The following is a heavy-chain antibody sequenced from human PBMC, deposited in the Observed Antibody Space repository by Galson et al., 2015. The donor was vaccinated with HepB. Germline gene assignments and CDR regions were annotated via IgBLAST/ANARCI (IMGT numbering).Heavy chain of an antibody. D-gene: IGHD4-17*01. CDR3: VRGTGGGLRPSYGLDV. Sequence: SETLSLTCGVSGGSVNNNNYYWGWIRQPPGKGLEWIGNIYYSGTTYYNPSLRSRLTISLDTSKNHFSLSLSSVTAADTALYYCVRGTGGGLRPSYGLDVWGQGTTVTVSS. CDR1: GGSVNNNNYY. J-gene: IGHJ6*02. V-gene: IGHV4-39*07. CDR2: IYYSGTT.